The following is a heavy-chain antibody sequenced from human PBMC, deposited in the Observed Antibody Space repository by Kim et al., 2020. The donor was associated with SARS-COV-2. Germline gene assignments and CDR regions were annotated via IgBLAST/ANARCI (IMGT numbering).Heavy chain of an antibody. CDR1: GFAFSNYY. J-gene: IGHJ4*02. CDR3: ARDPPTEATLDY. V-gene: IGHV1-2*02. D-gene: IGHD4-4*01. CDR2: INPSGRAT. Sequence: ASVKVSCKASGFAFSNYYFHWVRQAPGQGLEWMGWINPSGRATVYSQKFQGRVTMTRDSSISTAYMELRGLRFDDTAVYYCARDPPTEATLDYWGQGTPVTVYS.